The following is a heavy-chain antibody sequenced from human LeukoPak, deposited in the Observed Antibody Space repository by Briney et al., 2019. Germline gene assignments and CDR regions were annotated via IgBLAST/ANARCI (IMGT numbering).Heavy chain of an antibody. D-gene: IGHD3-10*01. CDR3: AGSYYYGSGSQIYLFYYGMDV. Sequence: PGRSLRLSCAASGFTFSSYGMHWVRQAPGKGLEWVAVIWYDGSNKYYADSVKGRFTISRDNSKNTLYLQMNSLRAEDTAVYYCAGSYYYGSGSQIYLFYYGMDVWGQGTTVTVSS. J-gene: IGHJ6*02. CDR1: GFTFSSYG. CDR2: IWYDGSNK. V-gene: IGHV3-33*01.